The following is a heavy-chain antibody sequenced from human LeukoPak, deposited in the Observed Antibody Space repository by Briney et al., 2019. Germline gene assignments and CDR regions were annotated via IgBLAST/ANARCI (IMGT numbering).Heavy chain of an antibody. Sequence: SETLSLTCSVSGGSISSSSYYWDWIRQPPGKGLEWIGSIYYSGSSNYNPSLKSRVTISVDTSKNQFSLKVSSVTAADTAVYYCARNARYNWFDPWGQGTLVTVSS. V-gene: IGHV4-39*07. CDR2: IYYSGSS. CDR3: ARNARYNWFDP. CDR1: GGSISSSSYY. J-gene: IGHJ5*02.